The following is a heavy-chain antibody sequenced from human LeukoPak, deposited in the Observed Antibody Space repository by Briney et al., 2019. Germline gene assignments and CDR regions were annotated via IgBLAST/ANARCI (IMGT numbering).Heavy chain of an antibody. CDR2: INPNSGGT. Sequence: ASVKVSCKASGYTFTGYYMHWVRQAPGQGLEWMGWINPNSGGTNYAQKFQGRVTMTRDTSISTAYMDLSRLRSDDTAVYYCAREMTTVTNDLLDYGGRGTLVTVSS. CDR1: GYTFTGYY. CDR3: AREMTTVTNDLLDY. D-gene: IGHD4-17*01. V-gene: IGHV1-2*02. J-gene: IGHJ4*02.